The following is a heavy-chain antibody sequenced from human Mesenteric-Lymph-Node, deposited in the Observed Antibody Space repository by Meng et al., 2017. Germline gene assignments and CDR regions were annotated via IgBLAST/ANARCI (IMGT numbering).Heavy chain of an antibody. V-gene: IGHV3-53*01. CDR3: ARGHLYFDL. CDR2: LYSAGPT. Sequence: GGSLRLSCAASGFTFSSYSMNWVRQAPGKGLEWVSVLYSAGPTYYADSVKGRFTISRDNSKNTVYLQMDSLRVEDTAVYFCARGHLYFDLWGQGTLVTVSS. J-gene: IGHJ4*02. CDR1: GFTFSSYS.